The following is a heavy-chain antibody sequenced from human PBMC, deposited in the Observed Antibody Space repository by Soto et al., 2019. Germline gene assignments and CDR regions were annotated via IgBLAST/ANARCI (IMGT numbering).Heavy chain of an antibody. CDR3: TRGPRSTSTGTGAF. D-gene: IGHD1-1*01. CDR1: GFTLSMYW. Sequence: LRLSCAASGFTLSMYWMHWVREVPGKGPEWVSRINDDGSSTNYADSVKGRFTISRDNAKNTLYLQMNDLRAEDTAVYYCTRGPRSTSTGTGAFWGQGTLVTVYS. V-gene: IGHV3-74*01. J-gene: IGHJ4*02. CDR2: INDDGSST.